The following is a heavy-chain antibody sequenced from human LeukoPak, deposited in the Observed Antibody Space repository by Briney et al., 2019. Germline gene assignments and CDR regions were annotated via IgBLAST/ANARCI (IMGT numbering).Heavy chain of an antibody. J-gene: IGHJ4*02. CDR3: AIGSSAWYYFDN. CDR2: ISSSGTTI. D-gene: IGHD6-19*01. V-gene: IGHV3-11*01. Sequence: GGSLRLSCEVSGFSSSGYYMNWLRQAPGKGLEWISDISSSGTTIKYADSVKGRFTTSRDNAKNSLYLQMNSLRAEDSAVYYCAIGSSAWYYFDNWGQGTLVTVSS. CDR1: GFSSSGYY.